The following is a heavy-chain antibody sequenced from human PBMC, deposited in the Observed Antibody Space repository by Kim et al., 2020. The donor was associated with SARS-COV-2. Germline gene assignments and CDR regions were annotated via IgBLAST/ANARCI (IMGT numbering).Heavy chain of an antibody. V-gene: IGHV1-18*01. CDR2: ISAYNGNT. Sequence: ASVKVSCKASGYTFTSYGFSWVRQAPGQGLEWMGWISAYNGNTKYTQNLQGRVTMTTDTSTSTAYMELRSLRSDDTAVYYCAREGCINAVCDFDYWGQGTLVTVSS. D-gene: IGHD2-8*01. CDR3: AREGCINAVCDFDY. J-gene: IGHJ4*02. CDR1: GYTFTSYG.